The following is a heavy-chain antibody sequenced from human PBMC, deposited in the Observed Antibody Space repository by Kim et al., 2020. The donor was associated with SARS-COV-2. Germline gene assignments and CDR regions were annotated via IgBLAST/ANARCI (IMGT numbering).Heavy chain of an antibody. CDR3: AAARGGFGEVHYGMDG. J-gene: IGHJ6*02. V-gene: IGHV4-59*13. D-gene: IGHD3-10*01. Sequence: SETLSLTCTVSGGSISSYYWCWSRQPPRQGLELIGYSNYSCTSNYNPSLKRRVTISVDMSTTQCSLNLSLATVADTAVADCAAARGGFGEVHYGMDGLR. CDR1: GGSISSYY. CDR2: SNYSCTS.